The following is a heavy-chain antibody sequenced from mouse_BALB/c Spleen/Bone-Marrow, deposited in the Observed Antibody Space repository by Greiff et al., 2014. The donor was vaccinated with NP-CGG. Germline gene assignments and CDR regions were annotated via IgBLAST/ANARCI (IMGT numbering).Heavy chain of an antibody. CDR2: ISSGSSTI. CDR1: GFTFSSFG. D-gene: IGHD1-1*01. V-gene: IGHV5-17*02. Sequence: EVQGVESGGGLVQPGGSRKLSCAASGFTFSSFGMHWVRQAPEKVLEWVAYISSGSSTIYYADTVKGRFTISRDNPKNTLFLQMTSLRSEDTAMYYCARLRRYYGYFDYWGQGTTLTVSS. CDR3: ARLRRYYGYFDY. J-gene: IGHJ2*01.